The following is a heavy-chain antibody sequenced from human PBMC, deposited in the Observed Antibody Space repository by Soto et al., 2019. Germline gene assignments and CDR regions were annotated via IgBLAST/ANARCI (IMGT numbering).Heavy chain of an antibody. J-gene: IGHJ5*02. CDR2: IIPIFGTA. CDR1: GGTFSSYA. V-gene: IGHV1-69*06. D-gene: IGHD3-3*01. Sequence: ASVKVSCKASGGTFSSYAISWVRQAPGQGLEWMGGIIPIFGTANYAQRFQGRVTITADKSTSTAYMELSSLRSEDTAVYYCARERTSSTYYDFWSGYFRWFDPWGQGTLVTVSS. CDR3: ARERTSSTYYDFWSGYFRWFDP.